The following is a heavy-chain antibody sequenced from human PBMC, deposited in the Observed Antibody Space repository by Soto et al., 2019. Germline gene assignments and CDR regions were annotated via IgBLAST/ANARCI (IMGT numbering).Heavy chain of an antibody. V-gene: IGHV1-2*02. J-gene: IGHJ6*02. CDR1: GYTFTDYY. CDR2: INPNSGGT. CDR3: ARKLELRGSYYYYYDMDV. D-gene: IGHD1-7*01. Sequence: ASVKVSCKSSGYTFTDYYIHWVRQAPGQGLEWMGWINPNSGGTNYAQKFQGRVTMTRDTSISTAYMELSRLRSDDTAVYYCARKLELRGSYYYYYDMDVWGQGPTLTV.